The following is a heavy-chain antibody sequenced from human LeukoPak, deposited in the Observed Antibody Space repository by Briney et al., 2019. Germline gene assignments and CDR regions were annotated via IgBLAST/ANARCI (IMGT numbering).Heavy chain of an antibody. V-gene: IGHV1-18*01. J-gene: IGHJ3*02. CDR1: GYTFTSYG. CDR3: ARDFQIRGYSYGFAFDI. CDR2: ISAYNGNT. D-gene: IGHD5-18*01. Sequence: GASVKVSCKASGYTFTSYGISWVRQAPGQGLEWMGWISAYNGNTNYAQKLQGRVTMTTDTSTSTAYMELRSLRSDDTAVYYCARDFQIRGYSYGFAFDIWGQGTMVTVSS.